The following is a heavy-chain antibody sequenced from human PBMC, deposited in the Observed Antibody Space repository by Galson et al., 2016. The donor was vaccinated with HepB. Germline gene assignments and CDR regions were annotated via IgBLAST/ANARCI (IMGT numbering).Heavy chain of an antibody. CDR2: IKRDGSQK. CDR1: GFTFSSYW. CDR3: ARDQTHYDTSAYYDDLDI. Sequence: SLRLSCAASGFTFSSYWMTWVRQAPGKGLEWVANIKRDGSQKNYVDSVKGRFTISRDHAKNSLYLQMSSLRAEDTAVYYCARDQTHYDTSAYYDDLDIWGQGTMVTVSS. D-gene: IGHD3-22*01. V-gene: IGHV3-7*04. J-gene: IGHJ3*02.